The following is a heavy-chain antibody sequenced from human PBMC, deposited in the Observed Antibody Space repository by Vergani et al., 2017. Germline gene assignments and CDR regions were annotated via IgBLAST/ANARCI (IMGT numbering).Heavy chain of an antibody. CDR2: IYYSGRT. J-gene: IGHJ4*02. CDR1: GGSISNYY. V-gene: IGHV4-59*01. D-gene: IGHD5-24*01. Sequence: QVQLQESGPGLVKPSETLSLTCTVSGGSISNYYWSWIRQPPGKGLEWIGYIYYSGRTNYNPSLKSRVTISVETSKNQFSLKLSSVTAADTAVYCFATTRGEMATISPFDYWGQGTLVTVSS. CDR3: ATTRGEMATISPFDY.